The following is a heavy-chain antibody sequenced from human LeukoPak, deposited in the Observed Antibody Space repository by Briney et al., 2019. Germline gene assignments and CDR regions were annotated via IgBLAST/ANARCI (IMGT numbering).Heavy chain of an antibody. Sequence: PSETLSLTCSVSMGFFRRYYWMWLRQPPGKGLEWIGYIYYSGNTNYNPSLQSRVTISVDKSKNQFSLKLSSVIAADAAVYYCARHSYYDSSGYYPLSYWGQGTLVTVSS. CDR2: IYYSGNT. CDR3: ARHSYYDSSGYYPLSY. D-gene: IGHD3-22*01. J-gene: IGHJ4*02. V-gene: IGHV4-59*08. CDR1: MGFFRRYY.